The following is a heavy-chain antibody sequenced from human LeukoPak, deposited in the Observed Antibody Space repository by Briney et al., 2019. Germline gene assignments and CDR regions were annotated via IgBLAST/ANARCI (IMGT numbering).Heavy chain of an antibody. CDR2: IIPIFGTA. CDR1: GGTFSSYA. CDR3: AKDIMGRLQTKTGIVVVNPYFDY. D-gene: IGHD3-22*01. J-gene: IGHJ4*02. Sequence: SVKVSCKASGGTFSSYAISWVRQAPGQGLEWMGGIIPIFGTANYAQKFQGRVTITTDESTSTAYMELSSLRSEDTAVYYCAKDIMGRLQTKTGIVVVNPYFDYWGQGTLVTVSS. V-gene: IGHV1-69*05.